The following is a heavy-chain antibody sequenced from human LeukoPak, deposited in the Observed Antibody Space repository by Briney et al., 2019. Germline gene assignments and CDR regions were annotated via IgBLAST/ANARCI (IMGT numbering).Heavy chain of an antibody. CDR2: ISSSSSYI. J-gene: IGHJ4*02. D-gene: IGHD6-13*01. CDR3: ARDFSMAAAP. CDR1: GFTFSSYS. V-gene: IGHV3-21*01. Sequence: GGSLRLSCAASGFTFSSYSMNWVRQAPGKGLEWVSSISSSSSYIYYADSVKGRFTISRDNAKTSLYPQMNSLRAEDTAVYYCARDFSMAAAPWGQGTLVTVSS.